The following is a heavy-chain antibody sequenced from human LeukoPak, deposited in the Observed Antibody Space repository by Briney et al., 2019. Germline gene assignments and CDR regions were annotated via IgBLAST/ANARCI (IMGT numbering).Heavy chain of an antibody. CDR3: ARAMIVVARDAFDI. J-gene: IGHJ3*02. V-gene: IGHV3-30*02. CDR1: RFTFSSYG. CDR2: IQYDGSNE. D-gene: IGHD3-22*01. Sequence: GGSLRLSCAASRFTFSSYGMHWVRQAPGKGLEWVAYIQYDGSNEQYADSVKGRFSISRDSSKNILYLQMNSLRAEDTAVYYCARAMIVVARDAFDIWGQGTMVTVSS.